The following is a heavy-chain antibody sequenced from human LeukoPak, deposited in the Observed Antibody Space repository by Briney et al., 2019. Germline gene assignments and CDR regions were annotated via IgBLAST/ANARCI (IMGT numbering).Heavy chain of an antibody. D-gene: IGHD2-15*01. CDR1: GGSFSGYY. CDR2: INHSGST. J-gene: IGHJ5*02. V-gene: IGHV4-34*01. Sequence: SETLSLTCAVYGGSFSGYYWSWIRQPPGKGLVWIGEINHSGSTNYNPSLKSRVTISVDTSKDQFSLKLSSVTAADTAVYYCARGDSSGFEAWGQGTLVTVSS. CDR3: ARGDSSGFEA.